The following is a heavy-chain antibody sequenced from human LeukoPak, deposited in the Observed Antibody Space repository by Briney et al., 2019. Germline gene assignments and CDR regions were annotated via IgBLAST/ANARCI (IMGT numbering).Heavy chain of an antibody. CDR1: GFTFSDYY. V-gene: IGHV3-11*01. CDR2: VSSSGSTI. CDR3: ARDVTTAAGTGGHNWFDP. Sequence: PGGTLRLSCAASGFTFSDYYMSWIRQAPGKGLEWVSYVSSSGSTIYYADSVKGRFTISSDNAKNSLYLQMNSLRAEHTAVYYCARDVTTAAGTGGHNWFDPWGQGTLVTVSS. J-gene: IGHJ5*02. D-gene: IGHD6-13*01.